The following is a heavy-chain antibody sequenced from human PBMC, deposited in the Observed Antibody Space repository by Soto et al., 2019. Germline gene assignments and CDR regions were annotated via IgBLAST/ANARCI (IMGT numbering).Heavy chain of an antibody. CDR2: ISGGDGKT. CDR1: GFSFTSYA. Sequence: LRLSCAASGFSFTSYALSWVRQAPGKGLEWVSTISGGDGKTYYADSVKGRFSISRDTSKTTLYLQMNSLRVEDTAVYYCARWSFLDYWGQGTRVTVSS. V-gene: IGHV3-23*01. D-gene: IGHD1-26*01. J-gene: IGHJ4*02. CDR3: ARWSFLDY.